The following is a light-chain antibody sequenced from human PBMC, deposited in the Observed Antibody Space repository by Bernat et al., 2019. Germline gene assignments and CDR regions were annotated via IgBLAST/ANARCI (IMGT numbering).Light chain of an antibody. CDR1: QRFLYN. CDR2: DTS. J-gene: IGKJ1*01. CDR3: HQYNNWPQT. V-gene: IGKV3-15*01. Sequence: VMTQSPATLSLSPGERATLSCRASQRFLYNLAWYQQKPGRAPRLLISDTSTRATGVPARFSGSRSGAEFTLTISSLQSEDFAVYYCHQYNNWPQTFGQVTKVEI.